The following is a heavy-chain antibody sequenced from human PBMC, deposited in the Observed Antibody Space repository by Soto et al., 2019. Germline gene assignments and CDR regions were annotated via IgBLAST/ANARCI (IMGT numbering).Heavy chain of an antibody. J-gene: IGHJ5*02. V-gene: IGHV4-39*01. CDR3: ARDYGWLDP. D-gene: IGHD3-10*01. Sequence: SETLSLTCTVSGGSIRVTSSFWGWIRQPPGKGLEWIASVYHSGSTYYNPSLKSRVAVSVDTSNNQFSLTLTSVTAADTAVYFCARDYGWLDPWGQGTRVTVYS. CDR2: VYHSGST. CDR1: GGSIRVTSSF.